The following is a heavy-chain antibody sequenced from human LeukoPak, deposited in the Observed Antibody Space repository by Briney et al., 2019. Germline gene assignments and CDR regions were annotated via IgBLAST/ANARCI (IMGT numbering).Heavy chain of an antibody. CDR1: GFSLSNGFY. J-gene: IGHJ3*02. D-gene: IGHD4-11*01. Sequence: SETLSLTCDVSGFSLSNGFYWGWIGQPPGKGLEWIGNVFHSGTTYYNPSLGSRVSISVDTSKNQFSLRLSYVTAADTALYFCARDFSGEVAFTYRHESVDGFDIWGQGTMVTVSS. CDR2: VFHSGTT. CDR3: ARDFSGEVAFTYRHESVDGFDI. V-gene: IGHV4-38-2*02.